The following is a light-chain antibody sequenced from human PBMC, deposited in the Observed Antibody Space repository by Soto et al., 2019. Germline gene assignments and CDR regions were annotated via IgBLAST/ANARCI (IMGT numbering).Light chain of an antibody. Sequence: DIQMTQSPSTLSASVGDRVTITCRASQSISSWLAWYQQKPGKAPKVLISKASTLQSGVPSRFSGNRSATEFTLTVSSLQPDDFATYYCQQYHSYPYTFGQGTKVDIK. CDR3: QQYHSYPYT. J-gene: IGKJ2*01. CDR2: KAS. V-gene: IGKV1-5*03. CDR1: QSISSW.